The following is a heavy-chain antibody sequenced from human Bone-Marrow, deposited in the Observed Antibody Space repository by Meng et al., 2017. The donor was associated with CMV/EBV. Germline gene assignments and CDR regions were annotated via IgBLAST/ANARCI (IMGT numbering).Heavy chain of an antibody. CDR1: GFTFKNYG. CDR2: IRYDGNDK. V-gene: IGHV3-30*02. D-gene: IGHD2-2*01. Sequence: GESLKISCGASGFTFKNYGMHWVRQAPGKGLEWVAFIRYDGNDKYYVDSVKGRFTISRDNAKNTLYLQMNSLRAEDTAVYYCASWGSTSSAYGMDVWGQGTTVTVSS. CDR3: ASWGSTSSAYGMDV. J-gene: IGHJ6*02.